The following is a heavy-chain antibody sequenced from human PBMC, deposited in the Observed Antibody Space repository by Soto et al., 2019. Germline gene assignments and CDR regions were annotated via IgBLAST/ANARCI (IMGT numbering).Heavy chain of an antibody. D-gene: IGHD3-10*01. CDR2: ISAYNGNT. V-gene: IGHV1-18*01. J-gene: IGHJ6*03. Sequence: ASVKVSCKASGYTFTSYGISWVRQAPGQGLEWMGWISAYNGNTNYAQKLQGRVTMTTDTSTSTAYMELRSLRSDDAAVYYCARERGTANYYGSGSYYDLWYMDVWGKGTTVTVSS. CDR3: ARERGTANYYGSGSYYDLWYMDV. CDR1: GYTFTSYG.